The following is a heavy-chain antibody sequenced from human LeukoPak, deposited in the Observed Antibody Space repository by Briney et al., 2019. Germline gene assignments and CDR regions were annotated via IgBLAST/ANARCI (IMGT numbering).Heavy chain of an antibody. Sequence: PGGSLRLSCAASGFTFSSYAMSWVRQAPGKGLEWVSAVSGSGGSTYYADSVKGRFTISRDNAKNSLYLEMNSLRAEDTALYYCAKSSWGEILPPDYWGQGTLVTVSS. V-gene: IGHV3-23*01. D-gene: IGHD1-26*01. CDR1: GFTFSSYA. CDR2: VSGSGGST. CDR3: AKSSWGEILPPDY. J-gene: IGHJ4*02.